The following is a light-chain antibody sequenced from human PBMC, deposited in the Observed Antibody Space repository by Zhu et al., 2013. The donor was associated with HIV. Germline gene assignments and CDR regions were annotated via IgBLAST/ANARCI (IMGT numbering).Light chain of an antibody. Sequence: EIVLTQSPGTLSLSPGERATLSCRASQSVSSSYLAWYQQKPGQAPRLLIYGASSRATGIPDRFSGSGSGTDFTLTISRLEPEDFAVYYCQHYGSSPWTFGQGDKVEI. CDR3: QHYGSSPWT. CDR1: QSVSSSY. J-gene: IGKJ1*01. V-gene: IGKV3-20*01. CDR2: GAS.